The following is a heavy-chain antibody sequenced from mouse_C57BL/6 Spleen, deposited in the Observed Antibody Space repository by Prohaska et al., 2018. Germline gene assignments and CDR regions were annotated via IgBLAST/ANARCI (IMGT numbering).Heavy chain of an antibody. J-gene: IGHJ2*01. V-gene: IGHV1-26*01. Sequence: LKISCKASGYTFTDSYMNFVKQSHGKSLEWIGDINPNNGGTSYNQKFKGKATLTVDKSSSTAYMELSSLTSEDSAVYYCARRGIYYDYDDYWGQGTTLTVSS. CDR3: ARRGIYYDYDDY. D-gene: IGHD2-4*01. CDR1: GYTFTDSY. CDR2: INPNNGGT.